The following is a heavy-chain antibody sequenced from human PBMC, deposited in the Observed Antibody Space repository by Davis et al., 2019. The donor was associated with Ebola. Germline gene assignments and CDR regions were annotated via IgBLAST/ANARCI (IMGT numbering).Heavy chain of an antibody. V-gene: IGHV3-23*01. J-gene: IGHJ4*02. D-gene: IGHD1-1*01. CDR2: ISDGSRDT. Sequence: PGGSLRLSCAASGFPFSSYAMSWVRQAPGKGLEWVSTISDGSRDTHYADSVRGRFTISRDDSRSTVFLQMNALRAEDTALYFCTTQLVHHFDYWGRGTLVTVSS. CDR3: TTQLVHHFDY. CDR1: GFPFSSYA.